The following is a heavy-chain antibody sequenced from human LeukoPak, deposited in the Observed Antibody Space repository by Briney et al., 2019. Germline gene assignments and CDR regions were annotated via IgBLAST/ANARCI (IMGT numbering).Heavy chain of an antibody. CDR3: ARDGFSSSWYGRALDY. J-gene: IGHJ4*02. CDR1: GFTFSSYS. D-gene: IGHD6-13*01. Sequence: GGSLRLSCAASGFTFSSYSMNWVRQAPGKGLEWVSFISTSSAYIFYADSVKGRFTISRDNAKNSLYLQMNSLRAEDTAVYYCARDGFSSSWYGRALDYWGQGTLVTVSS. CDR2: ISTSSAYI. V-gene: IGHV3-21*01.